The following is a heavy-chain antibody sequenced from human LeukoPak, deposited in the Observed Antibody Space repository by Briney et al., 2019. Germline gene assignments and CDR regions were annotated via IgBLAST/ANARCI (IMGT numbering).Heavy chain of an antibody. J-gene: IGHJ5*02. CDR2: INHSGST. V-gene: IGHV4-34*01. CDR1: GGSFSGYY. Sequence: ASETLSLTCAVYGGSFSGYYWSWIRQPPGKGLEWIGEINHSGSTNYNPSLKSRVTISVDTSKNQFSLKLSSVTAADTAVYYCARGGHDEIDPTAYCGGDCYPHNWFDPWGQGTLVTVSS. D-gene: IGHD2-21*02. CDR3: ARGGHDEIDPTAYCGGDCYPHNWFDP.